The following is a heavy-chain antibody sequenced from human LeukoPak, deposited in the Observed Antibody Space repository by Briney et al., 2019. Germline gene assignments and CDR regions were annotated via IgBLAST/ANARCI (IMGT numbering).Heavy chain of an antibody. D-gene: IGHD4-17*01. V-gene: IGHV3-66*01. J-gene: IGHJ6*02. Sequence: GGSLRLSCAASGFTASSNYMSWVRQAPGQELESVSVIYSGGSTYYADSVKGRFTISRDNSKNTLYLQMNSLRAEDTAVYYCARDRTTAQGYYYGMDVWGQGTTVTVSS. CDR2: IYSGGST. CDR3: ARDRTTAQGYYYGMDV. CDR1: GFTASSNY.